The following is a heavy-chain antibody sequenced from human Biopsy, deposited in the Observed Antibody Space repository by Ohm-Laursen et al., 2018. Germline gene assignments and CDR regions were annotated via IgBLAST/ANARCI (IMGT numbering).Heavy chain of an antibody. CDR3: AADINVWNVNY. J-gene: IGHJ4*02. V-gene: IGHV1-24*01. CDR2: FAPENGRI. Sequence: SVRVSCKVSEYSLTELSMHWVRQAPGQGLEWMGGFAPENGRIVYSQKFQGRVTMTEDTSTSTAYMEVWRLRSDDTAVYYCAADINVWNVNYWGQGTQVIVSS. D-gene: IGHD1-1*01. CDR1: EYSLTELS.